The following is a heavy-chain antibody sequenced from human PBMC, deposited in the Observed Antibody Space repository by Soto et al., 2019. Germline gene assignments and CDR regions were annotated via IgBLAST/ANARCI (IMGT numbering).Heavy chain of an antibody. V-gene: IGHV3-23*01. CDR2: ISGSGGGSHTL. Sequence: PGGSLRLSCVASGFTISSYAISWVRQAPGEGLEWVSTISGSGGGSHTLYYTDSVKGRFTMSRHKSTNTLYLQMNNLRAEDTAVYYCAKASGSSWYYFDYCGQGTLVTVSS. CDR1: GFTISSYA. J-gene: IGHJ4*02. CDR3: AKASGSSWYYFDY. D-gene: IGHD6-13*01.